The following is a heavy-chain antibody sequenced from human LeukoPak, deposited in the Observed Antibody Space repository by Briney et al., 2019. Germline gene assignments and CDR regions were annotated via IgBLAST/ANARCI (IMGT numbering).Heavy chain of an antibody. CDR2: INHSGST. V-gene: IGHV4-34*01. CDR1: GGSISGYY. CDR3: ARAYYFDY. J-gene: IGHJ4*02. Sequence: SETLSLTCTVSGGSISGYYWSWIRQPPGKGLEWIGEINHSGSTNYNPSLKSRVTISVDTSKNQFSLKLSSVTAADTAVYYCARAYYFDYWGQGTLVTVSS.